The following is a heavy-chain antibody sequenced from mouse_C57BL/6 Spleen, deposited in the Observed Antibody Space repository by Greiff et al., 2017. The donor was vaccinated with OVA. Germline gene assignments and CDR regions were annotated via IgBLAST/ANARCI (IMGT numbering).Heavy chain of an antibody. D-gene: IGHD2-4*01. V-gene: IGHV1-5*01. J-gene: IGHJ4*01. CDR2: IYPGNSDT. CDR1: GYTFTSYW. CDR3: TRSRDYDYAMDY. Sequence: EVQLQQSGTVLARPGASVKMSCKTSGYTFTSYWMHWVKQRPGQGLEWIGAIYPGNSDTSYNQKFKGKAKLTAVTSASTAYMELSSLTNEDSAVYYCTRSRDYDYAMDYWGQGTSVTVSS.